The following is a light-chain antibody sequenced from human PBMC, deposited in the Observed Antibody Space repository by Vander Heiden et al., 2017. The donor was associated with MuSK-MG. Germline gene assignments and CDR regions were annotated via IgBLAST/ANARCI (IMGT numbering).Light chain of an antibody. Sequence: DIQLTQPPSTLSASVGDRVTITCRARQSISSWLAWYQQKPGKAPKLLIYKASSLESGVPSRFSGSGSGTEFTLTISSLQPDDFATYYCQQYNSYSWTFGQGTKVEIK. V-gene: IGKV1-5*03. CDR3: QQYNSYSWT. CDR2: KAS. J-gene: IGKJ1*01. CDR1: QSISSW.